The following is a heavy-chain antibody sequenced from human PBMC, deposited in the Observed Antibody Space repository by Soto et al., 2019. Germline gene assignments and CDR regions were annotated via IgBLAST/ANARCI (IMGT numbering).Heavy chain of an antibody. V-gene: IGHV4-34*01. CDR2: IKDGGST. D-gene: IGHD5-12*01. CDR1: GGSLSGYY. Sequence: QVQLQQWGAGLLKPSETLSLTCAVNGGSLSGYYWSWIRQPPGKGLEWIGEIKDGGSTNYSPSLKSRATISSDTSNNQFSRRLTSVTAADTAVYYCARGQEGVVATHWDQGTLVTVSS. J-gene: IGHJ4*02. CDR3: ARGQEGVVATH.